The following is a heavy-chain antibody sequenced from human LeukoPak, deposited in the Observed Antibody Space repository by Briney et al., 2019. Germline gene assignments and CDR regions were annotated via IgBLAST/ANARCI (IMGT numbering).Heavy chain of an antibody. V-gene: IGHV3-9*01. CDR2: ISWNSGSI. CDR1: GFTFDDYA. D-gene: IGHD4-11*01. Sequence: PGGSLRLSCAASGFTFDDYAMHWVRQAPGKGLERVSGISWNSGSIGYADSVKGRFTISRDNAKNSLYLQMNSLRAEDTALYYCATQYSNYDYYYYYMDVWGKGTTVTVSS. CDR3: ATQYSNYDYYYYYMDV. J-gene: IGHJ6*03.